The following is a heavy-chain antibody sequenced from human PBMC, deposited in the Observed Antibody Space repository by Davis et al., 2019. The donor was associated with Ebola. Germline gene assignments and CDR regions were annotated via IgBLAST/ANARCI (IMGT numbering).Heavy chain of an antibody. J-gene: IGHJ6*02. V-gene: IGHV3-64*01. D-gene: IGHD3-22*01. Sequence: GESLKISCAASGFTFSSYAMHWVRQAPGKGLEYVSAISSNGGSTYYANSVKGRFTISRDNSKNTPYLQMGSLRAEDMAVYYCASTYYYDSSGHRGMDVWGQGTTVTVSS. CDR3: ASTYYYDSSGHRGMDV. CDR1: GFTFSSYA. CDR2: ISSNGGST.